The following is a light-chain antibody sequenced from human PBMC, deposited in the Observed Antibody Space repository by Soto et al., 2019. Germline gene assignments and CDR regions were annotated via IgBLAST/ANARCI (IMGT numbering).Light chain of an antibody. CDR1: QSVSSNY. J-gene: IGKJ1*01. CDR3: QQYGSSPKT. CDR2: GAS. V-gene: IGKV3-20*01. Sequence: EIVLTQSPGTLSLSPGERATLSCRASQSVSSNYLAWYQQKPGQAPRLLIYGASSRATSIPDRFSGSGSGTHFTLTISRLEPEDFAVYYCQQYGSSPKTFGHGTKVEIK.